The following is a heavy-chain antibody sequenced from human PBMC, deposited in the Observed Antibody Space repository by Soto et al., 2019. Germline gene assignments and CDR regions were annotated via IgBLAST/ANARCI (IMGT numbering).Heavy chain of an antibody. V-gene: IGHV3-33*01. D-gene: IGHD2-2*01. J-gene: IGHJ5*02. CDR2: IWYDGSNK. CDR3: ARDGAEYQLLSWFDP. CDR1: GFTFSSYG. Sequence: PGGSLRLSCAASGFTFSSYGMHWVRQAPGKGLEWVAVIWYDGSNKYYADSVKGRFTISRDNSKNTLYLQMNSLRAEDTAVYYCARDGAEYQLLSWFDPWGQGTLVTVSS.